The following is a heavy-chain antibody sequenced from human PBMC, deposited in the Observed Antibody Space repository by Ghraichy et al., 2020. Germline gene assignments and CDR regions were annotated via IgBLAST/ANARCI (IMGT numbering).Heavy chain of an antibody. CDR1: GFTFSSHW. CDR2: INSDGSIT. V-gene: IGHV3-74*01. CDR3: VRITAAGTSFDY. Sequence: GGSLRLSCAASGFTFSSHWMHWVRQAPGKGLVWVSRINSDGSITTYADSVKGRFTISRDNAKNTLYLQMNSLSAEDTAVYYCVRITAAGTSFDYWGQGTRVTVSS. D-gene: IGHD6-13*01. J-gene: IGHJ4*02.